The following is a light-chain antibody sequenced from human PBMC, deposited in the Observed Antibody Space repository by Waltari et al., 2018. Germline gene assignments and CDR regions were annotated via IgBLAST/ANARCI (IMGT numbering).Light chain of an antibody. Sequence: DIQMTQSPPTLSASVGDRATITCRASQRISSWLAWYQQKPGKAPKLLIYKASSLESGVPSRFSGSGSGTEFTLTISSLQPDDFATYYCQQYNSYPWTFGQGTKVEIK. CDR1: QRISSW. J-gene: IGKJ1*01. V-gene: IGKV1-5*03. CDR3: QQYNSYPWT. CDR2: KAS.